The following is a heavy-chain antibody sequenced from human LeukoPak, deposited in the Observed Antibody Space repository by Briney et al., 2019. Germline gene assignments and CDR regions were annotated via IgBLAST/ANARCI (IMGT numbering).Heavy chain of an antibody. D-gene: IGHD7-27*01. CDR1: GYTFTSYD. CDR2: MNPNSGNT. V-gene: IGHV1-8*01. CDR3: AKVPRELTGK. Sequence: GASVKVSCKASGYTFTSYDIHWVRQATGQGLEWMGYMNPNSGNTVYAQKFQGRVTMTRNISISTAYMELSSLRSEDTAVYYCAKVPRELTGKWGQGTLVTVSS. J-gene: IGHJ4*02.